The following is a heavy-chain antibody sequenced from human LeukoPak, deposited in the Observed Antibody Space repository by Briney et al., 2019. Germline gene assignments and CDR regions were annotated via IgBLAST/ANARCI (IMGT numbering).Heavy chain of an antibody. D-gene: IGHD3-10*01. CDR3: ARGGLTMEPNHRDFDY. V-gene: IGHV4-39*07. CDR2: IYYSGST. Sequence: SETLSLTCTVSGGSISSSSYYWGWIRQPPGKGLEWIGSIYYSGSTNYNPSLKSRVTMSVDTSENQFSLKLSSVTAADTAVYYCARGGLTMEPNHRDFDYWGQGTLVTVSS. CDR1: GGSISSSSYY. J-gene: IGHJ4*02.